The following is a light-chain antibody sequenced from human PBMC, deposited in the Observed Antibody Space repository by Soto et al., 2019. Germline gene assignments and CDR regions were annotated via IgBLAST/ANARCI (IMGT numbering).Light chain of an antibody. CDR2: DAS. J-gene: IGKJ4*01. Sequence: DIQMTQSPSSLSASVGDRVTITCQASQGISNYLNWYQQKPGKAPKLLIYDASNLETGVPSRFSGSGSGTDFTFTISSLQPEDIATYYCQQYYHLPTFGGGTKVDIK. CDR1: QGISNY. V-gene: IGKV1-33*01. CDR3: QQYYHLPT.